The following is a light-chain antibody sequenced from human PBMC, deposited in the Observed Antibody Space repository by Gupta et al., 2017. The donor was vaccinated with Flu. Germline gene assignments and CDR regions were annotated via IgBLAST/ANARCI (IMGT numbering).Light chain of an antibody. V-gene: IGLV2-14*03. CDR2: DVT. J-gene: IGLJ2*01. CDR3: SAYITTTLDVA. CDR1: SSDVGGYDD. Sequence: QSALTQPASVARSPRQSITISCTGISSDVGGYDDVSWYQQHPGKAPKLMIYDVTNRPSGVSNRFSGSKSGNTASLTISGLQAEDEADYYCSAYITTTLDVAFGGGTKLTVL.